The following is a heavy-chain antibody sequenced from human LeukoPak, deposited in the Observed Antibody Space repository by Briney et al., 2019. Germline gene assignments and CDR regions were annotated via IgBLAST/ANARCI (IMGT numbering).Heavy chain of an antibody. CDR2: IKSKTDGGTT. V-gene: IGHV3-15*01. D-gene: IGHD3-22*01. J-gene: IGHJ4*02. Sequence: PGGSLRLSCAASGLTFSNAWMSWVRQAPGKGLEWVGRIKSKTDGGTTDYAAPVKGRFTISRDDSKNTLYLQMNSLKTEDTAVYYCTTDYDSSATEDYFDYWGQGTLVTVSS. CDR3: TTDYDSSATEDYFDY. CDR1: GLTFSNAW.